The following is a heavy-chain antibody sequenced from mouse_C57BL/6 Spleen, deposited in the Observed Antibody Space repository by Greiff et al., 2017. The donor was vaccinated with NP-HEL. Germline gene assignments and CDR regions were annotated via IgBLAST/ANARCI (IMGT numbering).Heavy chain of an antibody. V-gene: IGHV14-4*01. CDR1: GFNIKDDY. Sequence: VQLQQSGAELVRPGASVKLSCTASGFNIKDDYMHWVKQRPEQGLEWIGWIDPENGDTEYASKFQGKATITADTSSITAYLQLSSLTSEDTAVYYCTTEGFAYWGQGTLVTVSA. J-gene: IGHJ3*01. CDR2: IDPENGDT. CDR3: TTEGFAY.